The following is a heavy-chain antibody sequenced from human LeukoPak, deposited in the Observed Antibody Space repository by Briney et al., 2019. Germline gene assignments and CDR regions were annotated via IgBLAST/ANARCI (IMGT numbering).Heavy chain of an antibody. CDR2: MNPNSGNT. D-gene: IGHD5-12*01. V-gene: IGHV1-8*01. J-gene: IGHJ4*02. CDR1: GYTFTSYD. CDR3: AINGGGDSGYGDFDY. Sequence: EASVKVSCKASGYTFTSYDINWVRQATGQGLEWMGWMNPNSGNTGYAQKFQGRVTMTRNTSISTAYMELSSLRAEDTAFYYCAINGGGDSGYGDFDYWGQGTLVTVSS.